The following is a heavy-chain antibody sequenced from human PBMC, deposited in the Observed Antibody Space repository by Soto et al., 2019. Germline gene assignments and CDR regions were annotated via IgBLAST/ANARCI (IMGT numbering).Heavy chain of an antibody. CDR2: IIPIFGTA. D-gene: IGHD5-18*01. CDR3: ARGGPWIQLYHLDY. V-gene: IGHV1-69*13. CDR1: GGTFSSYA. Sequence: SVKVSCKASGGTFSSYAISWVRQAPGQGLGWMGGIIPIFGTANYAQKFQGRVTITADESTSTAYMELSSLRSEDTAVYYCARGGPWIQLYHLDYWGQGTLVTVSS. J-gene: IGHJ4*02.